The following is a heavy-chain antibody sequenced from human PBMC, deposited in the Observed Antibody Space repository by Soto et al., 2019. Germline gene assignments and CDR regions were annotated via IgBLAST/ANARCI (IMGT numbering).Heavy chain of an antibody. CDR1: GFTFSSYA. CDR3: ARETAPYGDSDY. J-gene: IGHJ4*02. Sequence: GGSLRLFCAASGFTFSSYAMHWVRQAPGKGLEWVAVISYDGSNKYYADSVKGRFTISRDNSKNTLYLQMNSLRAEDTAVYYCARETAPYGDSDYWGQGTLVTVSS. V-gene: IGHV3-30-3*01. CDR2: ISYDGSNK. D-gene: IGHD4-17*01.